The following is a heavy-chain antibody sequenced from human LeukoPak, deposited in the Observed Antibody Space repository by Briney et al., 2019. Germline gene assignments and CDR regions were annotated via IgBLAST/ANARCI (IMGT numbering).Heavy chain of an antibody. CDR1: GFTLSRNA. Sequence: SGGSLRLSCAVSGFTLSRNAMTWVPQAPGKGRQWISSISVGGDATDYAYSVKGRFTITRANSKNTLNLQMNSLRAEDTAVYYFATDLDPDYDFWSGYYFSGYYYGMDFWGQGTTVTVSS. V-gene: IGHV3-23*01. CDR2: ISVGGDAT. D-gene: IGHD3-3*01. CDR3: ATDLDPDYDFWSGYYFSGYYYGMDF. J-gene: IGHJ6*02.